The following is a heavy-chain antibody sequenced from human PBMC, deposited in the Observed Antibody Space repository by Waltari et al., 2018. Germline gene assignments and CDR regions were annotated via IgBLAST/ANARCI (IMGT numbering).Heavy chain of an antibody. CDR1: GFTFNDYG. J-gene: IGHJ4*02. CDR2: INLGGART. D-gene: IGHD6-19*01. Sequence: EVQLVESGGGMVRPGGSLRLSCAASGFTFNDYGMSWVRQVPGKGRDWVSGINLGGARTSYADSVMGRFTVSRDNAMNSLYLEMSSLRAEDTALYYCVREVFGSGWRESYFFDYWGQGTLVTVSS. CDR3: VREVFGSGWRESYFFDY. V-gene: IGHV3-20*04.